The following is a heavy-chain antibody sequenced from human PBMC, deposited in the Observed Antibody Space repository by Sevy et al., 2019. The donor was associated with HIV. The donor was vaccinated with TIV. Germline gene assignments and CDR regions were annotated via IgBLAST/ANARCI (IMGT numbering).Heavy chain of an antibody. J-gene: IGHJ4*02. CDR3: ARDRYNWYNFDY. V-gene: IGHV1-18*01. CDR2: ISAYNGNT. Sequence: ASVKVSCKASGYTFTSYGISWVRQAPGQGLEWMGWISAYNGNTNYAQKLQGRVTMTTDTSTSTAYMELRSLRSDDTAMYYCARDRYNWYNFDYWGQGTLVTVSS. CDR1: GYTFTSYG. D-gene: IGHD1-1*01.